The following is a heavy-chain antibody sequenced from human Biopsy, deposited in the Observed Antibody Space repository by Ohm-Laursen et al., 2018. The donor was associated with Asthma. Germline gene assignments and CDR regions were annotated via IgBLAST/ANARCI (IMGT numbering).Heavy chain of an antibody. V-gene: IGHV4-31*03. CDR3: ARAQDYYDSRGYYRSFDY. Sequence: TLSLTCPVSYGSITSGGYYWTWIPQHPGKGLEWIGFIYYSGRTYYNPSLKSRVSISIDTSKNQFSLKLSSVTAADTAVYYCARAQDYYDSRGYYRSFDYWGQGTLVTVSS. D-gene: IGHD3-22*01. J-gene: IGHJ4*02. CDR2: IYYSGRT. CDR1: YGSITSGGYY.